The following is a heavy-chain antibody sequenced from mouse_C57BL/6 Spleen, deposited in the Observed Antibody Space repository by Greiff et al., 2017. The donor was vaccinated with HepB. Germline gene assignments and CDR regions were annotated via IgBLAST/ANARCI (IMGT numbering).Heavy chain of an antibody. CDR1: GFTFSDYG. Sequence: EVKLMESGGGLVKPGGSLKLSCAASGFTFSDYGMHWVRQAPEKGLEWVAYISSGSSTIYYADTVKGRFTISRDNAKNTLVLQMTSLRSEDTAMYYCAREITTVVEGYFDGWGTGTTVTVSS. CDR3: AREITTVVEGYFDG. V-gene: IGHV5-17*01. D-gene: IGHD1-1*01. J-gene: IGHJ1*03. CDR2: ISSGSSTI.